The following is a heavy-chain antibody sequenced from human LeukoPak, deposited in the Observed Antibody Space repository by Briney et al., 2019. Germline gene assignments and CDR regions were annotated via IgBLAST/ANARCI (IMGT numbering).Heavy chain of an antibody. CDR1: GFTFSNYA. J-gene: IGHJ4*02. D-gene: IGHD6-13*01. CDR2: IRFNGAFT. V-gene: IGHV3-30*02. Sequence: GGSLRLSCAASGFTFSNYAMSWVRQAPGKGLEWLAFIRFNGAFTYYGDSVKGRFTISRDNSKNTLYLQMNSLRAEDTAVYYCAKDQDVAAAGTWGSIDYWGQGTLVTVSS. CDR3: AKDQDVAAAGTWGSIDY.